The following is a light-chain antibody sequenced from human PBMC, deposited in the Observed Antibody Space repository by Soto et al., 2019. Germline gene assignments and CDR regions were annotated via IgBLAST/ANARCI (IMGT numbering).Light chain of an antibody. Sequence: DIQLTQSPSALSASVGDRVTITCRASQSVDNWLAWYQRRPGKAPKLLIYMASTLEVGVPSRFSGSASGTEFTFTISSLQPDDSATYYCQQYKTYSPTFGQGTKVEI. V-gene: IGKV1-5*03. CDR2: MAS. CDR1: QSVDNW. J-gene: IGKJ1*01. CDR3: QQYKTYSPT.